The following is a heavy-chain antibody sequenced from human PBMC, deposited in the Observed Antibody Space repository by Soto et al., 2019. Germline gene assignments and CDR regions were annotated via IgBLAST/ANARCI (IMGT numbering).Heavy chain of an antibody. D-gene: IGHD2-21*02. CDR2: IHPSGGGT. Sequence: QVQLVQSGAEVRKPGASVKVSCKPSGYTFNTYYLHWLRQAPGQALEWMGVIHPSGGGTTYAQKFRGRVTVIRDTSTTTVFMELSSLRSDDTAVYYCARGGHIAVVTASFDNWGQGTLVTVSS. V-gene: IGHV1-46*02. CDR1: GYTFNTYY. J-gene: IGHJ4*02. CDR3: ARGGHIAVVTASFDN.